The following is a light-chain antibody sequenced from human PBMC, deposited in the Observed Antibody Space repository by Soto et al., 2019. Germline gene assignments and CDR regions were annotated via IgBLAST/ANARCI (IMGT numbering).Light chain of an antibody. CDR1: QSVSSY. CDR3: QQRSNWTPDT. J-gene: IGKJ2*01. Sequence: EIVLTQSPATLSLSPGERATLSCSAIQSVSSYLAWYQQKPGQAPRLLIYDASNRATCIPARFSGSGSGTDFTLTISSLETEDYAVYYCQQRSNWTPDTFGQATKPEIK. V-gene: IGKV3-11*01. CDR2: DAS.